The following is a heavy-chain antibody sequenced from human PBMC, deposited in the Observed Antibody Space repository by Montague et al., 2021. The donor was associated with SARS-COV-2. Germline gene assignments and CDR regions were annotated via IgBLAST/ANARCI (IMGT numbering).Heavy chain of an antibody. Sequence: PALVKPTQTLTLTCTFSGFSLNASGVGVGWIHQPPGKALEWLASIYWDDDKRYSPSLKTRLTITKDTSKSQVVLRMTNVDPVDTATYYCAHSPIERGFWGQGTLVTVSS. D-gene: IGHD5-24*01. J-gene: IGHJ4*02. V-gene: IGHV2-5*02. CDR3: AHSPIERGF. CDR1: GFSLNASGVG. CDR2: IYWDDDK.